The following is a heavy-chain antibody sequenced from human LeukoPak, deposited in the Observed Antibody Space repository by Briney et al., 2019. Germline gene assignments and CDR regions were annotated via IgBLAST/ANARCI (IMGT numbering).Heavy chain of an antibody. CDR1: GFTVSSNY. Sequence: LAGGSLRLSCAASGFTVSSNYMSWVPQAPGKGLEWVSVIYSVGNTYYADSVKGRFTISQDNSKRTLDVQMNNLRREAAAVYYDAREPFSFWSGTLGLYYYMDVWGKGTTVTVSS. D-gene: IGHD3-3*01. J-gene: IGHJ6*03. V-gene: IGHV3-66*02. CDR2: IYSVGNT. CDR3: AREPFSFWSGTLGLYYYMDV.